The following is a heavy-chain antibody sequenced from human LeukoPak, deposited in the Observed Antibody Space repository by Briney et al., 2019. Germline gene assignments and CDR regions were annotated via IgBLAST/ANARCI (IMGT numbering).Heavy chain of an antibody. V-gene: IGHV5-51*01. D-gene: IGHD2-15*01. CDR3: ATGRYCSGGSCRRNYFDY. J-gene: IGHJ4*02. CDR2: IYPGDSDT. CDR1: EYSFTSYW. Sequence: ESLKISCMGSEYSFTSYWLGSVRQMPGKVLEWMGIIYPGDSDTRYSPSFQGQVTISADKSISTAYLQWSSLKASDTAMYYCATGRYCSGGSCRRNYFDYWGQGTLVTVSS.